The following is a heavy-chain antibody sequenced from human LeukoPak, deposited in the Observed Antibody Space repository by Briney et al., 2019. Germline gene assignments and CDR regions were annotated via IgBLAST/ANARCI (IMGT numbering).Heavy chain of an antibody. CDR3: ARGLYYDILAPTPYYYYGMDV. J-gene: IGHJ6*02. V-gene: IGHV4-34*01. D-gene: IGHD3-9*01. Sequence: SETLSFTCAVYGGSFSGYYWSWIRQPPGKGLEWIGEINHSGSTNYNPSLKSRVTISVDTSKNQFSLKLSSVTAADTAVYYCARGLYYDILAPTPYYYYGMDVWGQGTTVTVSS. CDR2: INHSGST. CDR1: GGSFSGYY.